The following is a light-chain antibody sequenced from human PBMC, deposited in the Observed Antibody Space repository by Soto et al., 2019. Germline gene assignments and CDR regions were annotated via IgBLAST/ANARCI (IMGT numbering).Light chain of an antibody. J-gene: IGKJ1*01. CDR3: QQYNSYSVT. Sequence: DIQLTQTPSTLSASLGDRVTITCRASQSLSGWLAWYQQTPGKAPKLLIYKASSLESGVPSRFSGSGSGTEFTLTISSLQPDDFATYYCQQYNSYSVTFGQGTKVDIK. V-gene: IGKV1-5*03. CDR2: KAS. CDR1: QSLSGW.